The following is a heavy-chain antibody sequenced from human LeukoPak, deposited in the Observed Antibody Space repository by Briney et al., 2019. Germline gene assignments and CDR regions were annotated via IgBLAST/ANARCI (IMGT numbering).Heavy chain of an antibody. J-gene: IGHJ4*02. CDR3: ARRYCSGGSCYRQFDY. Sequence: GGSLRLSCAASGFTFSSYAMSWVRQAPGKGLEWVSAISGSGGSTYYADSVKGRFTISRDNSKNTLYLQMNSLRAEDTAVYYCARRYCSGGSCYRQFDYWGQGTLVTVSS. CDR1: GFTFSSYA. V-gene: IGHV3-23*01. D-gene: IGHD2-15*01. CDR2: ISGSGGST.